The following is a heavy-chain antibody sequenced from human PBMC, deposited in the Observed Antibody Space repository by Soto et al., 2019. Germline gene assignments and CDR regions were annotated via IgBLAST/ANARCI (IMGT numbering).Heavy chain of an antibody. CDR3: ARDTAYCTNGVLYTVFDY. CDR1: GGSICSYY. D-gene: IGHD2-8*01. Sequence: SKTLSLTCTVSGGSICSYYWSWIRQPPGKGLEWIGYIYYSGSTNYNPSLKSRVTISVDTSKNQFSLKLSSVTAADTAVYYCARDTAYCTNGVLYTVFDYWGQGTL. CDR2: IYYSGST. V-gene: IGHV4-59*01. J-gene: IGHJ4*02.